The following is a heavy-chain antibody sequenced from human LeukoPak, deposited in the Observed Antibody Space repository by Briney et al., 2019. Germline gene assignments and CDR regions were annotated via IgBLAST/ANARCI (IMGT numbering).Heavy chain of an antibody. J-gene: IGHJ4*02. V-gene: IGHV3-15*01. CDR2: IKSKTDGGTT. D-gene: IGHD5-18*01. CDR3: ARDGPSYGPGGDY. Sequence: PGGSLRLSCAASGFTFSNAWMSWVRQAPGKGLEWVGRIKSKTDGGTTDYAAPVKGRFTISRDDSKNTLYLQMNSLKTEDTAVYYCARDGPSYGPGGDYWGQGTLVTVSS. CDR1: GFTFSNAW.